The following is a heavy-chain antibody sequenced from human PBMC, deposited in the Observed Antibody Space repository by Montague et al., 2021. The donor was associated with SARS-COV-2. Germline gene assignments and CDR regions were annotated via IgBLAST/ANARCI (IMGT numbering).Heavy chain of an antibody. CDR3: ARDGDGWEVPFDF. J-gene: IGHJ4*01. V-gene: IGHV6-1*01. D-gene: IGHD1-26*01. CDR2: TYYTSRWHN. CDR1: GDSVSRNGVA. Sequence: CPISGDSVSRNGVAWTWIRQSPSRGLEYLGRTYYTSRWHNDQAPXVKGRLTVNPDTSKNQSSLHLNSVTPEDTAVYYCARDGDGWEVPFDFWSQGTLVTVSS.